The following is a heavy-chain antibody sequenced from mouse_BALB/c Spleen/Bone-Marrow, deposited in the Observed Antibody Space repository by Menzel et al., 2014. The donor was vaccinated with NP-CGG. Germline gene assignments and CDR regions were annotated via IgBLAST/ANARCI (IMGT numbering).Heavy chain of an antibody. CDR3: ASYRYAWYFDV. V-gene: IGHV14-3*02. CDR1: GFNIKDTY. J-gene: IGHJ1*01. CDR2: IDPANGNT. Sequence: LVESGAELVKPGASVKLSCTASGFNIKDTYMHWVKQRPERGLEWIGRIDPANGNTKYDPKFQGKATITADTSSNTAYLQLSSLTSEDTAVYYCASYRYAWYFDVWGAGTTVTVSS. D-gene: IGHD2-14*01.